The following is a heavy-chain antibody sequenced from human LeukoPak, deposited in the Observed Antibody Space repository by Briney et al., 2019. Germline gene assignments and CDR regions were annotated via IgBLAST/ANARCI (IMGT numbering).Heavy chain of an antibody. Sequence: GESLKISCKGSGYSFTSYWIGWVRQMPGKGLECMGIIYPGDSETRYSPSFQGQVTISADESISTASLQWISLKASDTAMYYCASLPYCGGDCYPYYFDCWGQGTLVTVSS. CDR1: GYSFTSYW. CDR2: IYPGDSET. V-gene: IGHV5-51*01. D-gene: IGHD2-21*01. CDR3: ASLPYCGGDCYPYYFDC. J-gene: IGHJ4*02.